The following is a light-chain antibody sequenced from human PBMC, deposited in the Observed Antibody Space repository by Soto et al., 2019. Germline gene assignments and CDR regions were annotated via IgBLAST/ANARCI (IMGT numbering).Light chain of an antibody. Sequence: EIVLTQSPGTLSLSPGERATLFCRASQTLSTNSLAWYQQRPGQTPRLLIYAASTRDTDIPDRFNGSGSGTDFALTISRLEPEDFAVYYCQQYGSSPRTFGQGTKVEIK. CDR1: QTLSTNS. V-gene: IGKV3-20*01. CDR3: QQYGSSPRT. J-gene: IGKJ1*01. CDR2: AAS.